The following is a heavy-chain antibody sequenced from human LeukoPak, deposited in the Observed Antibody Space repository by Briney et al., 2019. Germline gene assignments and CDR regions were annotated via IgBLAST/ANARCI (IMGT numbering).Heavy chain of an antibody. J-gene: IGHJ4*02. Sequence: GGSLRLSCAASGFTFSSYAMSWVRQAPGKGLEWVSAISGSGGSTYFADSVKGRFTISRDNSKNTLYLQMNSLRAEDTAVYYCAKDPWLRLLPFRYWGQGTLVTVSS. V-gene: IGHV3-23*01. CDR3: AKDPWLRLLPFRY. D-gene: IGHD5-12*01. CDR1: GFTFSSYA. CDR2: ISGSGGST.